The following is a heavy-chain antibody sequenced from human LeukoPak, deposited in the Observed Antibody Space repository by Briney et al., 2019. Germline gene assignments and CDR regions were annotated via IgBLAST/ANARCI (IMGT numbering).Heavy chain of an antibody. CDR1: GYSFTRYW. J-gene: IGHJ4*02. CDR3: ARFSVGGTYYPDY. D-gene: IGHD1-26*01. V-gene: IGHV5-51*01. Sequence: GESLKISCKGSGYSFTRYWIGWVRQMPGKGLEWMGVIYPGDSDTRYRPSFQGQVTVSADKSSSTAYLQWSSLKASDTAMYYCARFSVGGTYYPDYWGQGTLVTVSS. CDR2: IYPGDSDT.